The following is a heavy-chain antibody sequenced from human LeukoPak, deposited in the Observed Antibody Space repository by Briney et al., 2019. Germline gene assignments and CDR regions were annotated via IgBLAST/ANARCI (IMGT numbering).Heavy chain of an antibody. CDR3: ARDGGYDSGVFDF. D-gene: IGHD3-22*01. CDR2: SHGSGST. J-gene: IGHJ4*02. CDR1: GVSINIYY. V-gene: IGHV4-4*07. Sequence: PSETLSLTCNVSGVSINIYYWSWLRQTPGKGLEWIGRSHGSGSTNYNPSLKNRVTISIDKSKNHSSLSLRSVTAADTALYFCARDGGYDSGVFDFWGQGTLVTVSS.